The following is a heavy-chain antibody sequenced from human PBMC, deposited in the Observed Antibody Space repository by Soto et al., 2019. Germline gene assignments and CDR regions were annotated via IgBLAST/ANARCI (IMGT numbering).Heavy chain of an antibody. CDR3: ARGTSWQLPFDY. Sequence: QVQLQESGPGLVKPSETLSLTCTVSSDSISSYYWSWIRQPPGKRLEWIGCISYSGSTDYNPSLMSRVTISGDTSKNQFSLKVSSVTAADTAVYYCARGTSWQLPFDYWGQGTLVTVSS. D-gene: IGHD6-13*01. CDR1: SDSISSYY. J-gene: IGHJ4*02. CDR2: ISYSGST. V-gene: IGHV4-59*01.